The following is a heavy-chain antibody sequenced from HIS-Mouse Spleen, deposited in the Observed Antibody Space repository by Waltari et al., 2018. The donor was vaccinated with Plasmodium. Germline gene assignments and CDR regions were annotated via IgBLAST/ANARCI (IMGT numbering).Heavy chain of an antibody. D-gene: IGHD6-6*01. V-gene: IGHV3-53*01. CDR2: IYSGGST. CDR3: ARGMKSSSSAFDI. J-gene: IGHJ3*02. Sequence: EVQLVESGGGLIQPGGSLRLSCAASGCTVSSTYMCGFRQAPGKGLEWVSVIYSGGSTYYADSVKGRFTISRDNSKNTLYLQMNSLRAEDTAVYYCARGMKSSSSAFDIWGQGTMVTVSS. CDR1: GCTVSSTY.